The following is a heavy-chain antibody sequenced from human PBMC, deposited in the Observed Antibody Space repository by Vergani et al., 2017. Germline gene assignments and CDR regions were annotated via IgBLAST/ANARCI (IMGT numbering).Heavy chain of an antibody. CDR1: GGTFSSYT. CDR2: IIPILGIA. CDR3: ARVSRSSSWYWVDY. V-gene: IGHV1-69*02. D-gene: IGHD6-13*01. Sequence: QVQLVQSGAEEKKPGSSVKVSCKASGGTFSSYTISWVRQAPGQGLEWMGRIIPILGIANYAQKFQGRVTITADKSTSTAYMELSSLRSEDTAVYYCARVSRSSSWYWVDYWGQGTLVTVSS. J-gene: IGHJ4*02.